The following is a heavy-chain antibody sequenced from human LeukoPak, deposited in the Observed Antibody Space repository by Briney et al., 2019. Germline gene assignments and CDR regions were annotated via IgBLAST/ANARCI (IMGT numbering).Heavy chain of an antibody. CDR3: ARSLSPGIAVA. D-gene: IGHD6-19*01. Sequence: SETLSLTCTVSGGSISSYYWSWLRQPPGKGLEWIGYIYYSGSTNYNPSLKSRVTISVDTSKNQFSLKLSSVTAADTAVYYCARSLSPGIAVAWGQGTLVTVSS. CDR1: GGSISSYY. J-gene: IGHJ4*02. CDR2: IYYSGST. V-gene: IGHV4-59*01.